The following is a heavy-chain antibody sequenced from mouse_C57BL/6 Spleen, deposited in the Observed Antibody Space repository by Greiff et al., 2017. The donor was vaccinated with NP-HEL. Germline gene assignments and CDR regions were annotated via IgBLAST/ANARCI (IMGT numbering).Heavy chain of an antibody. D-gene: IGHD2-1*01. CDR2: IDPETGGT. J-gene: IGHJ2*01. V-gene: IGHV1-15*01. CDR3: TRRIDYGNYGPFDY. CDR1: GYTFTDYE. Sequence: QVQLQQSGAELVRPGASVTLSCKASGYTFTDYEMHWVKQTPVHGLEWIGAIDPETGGTAYNQKFKGKAILTADKSSSTAYMELRSLTSEDSAVYYCTRRIDYGNYGPFDYWGKGTTLTVSS.